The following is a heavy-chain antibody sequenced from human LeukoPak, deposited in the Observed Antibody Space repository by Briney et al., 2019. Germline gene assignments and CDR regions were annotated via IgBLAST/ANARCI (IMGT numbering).Heavy chain of an antibody. D-gene: IGHD6-13*01. CDR1: GYTFTSYY. J-gene: IGHJ1*01. CDR2: INPSGGST. V-gene: IGHV1-46*01. CDR3: ARDQPAGYSSSWYSVQH. Sequence: ASVKVSCKASGYTFTSYYMHWVRQAPGQGLEWMGIINPSGGSTSYAQKFQGRVTMTRDTSTSTVYMELSSLRSEDTAVYYCARDQPAGYSSSWYSVQHWGQGTLVTVSS.